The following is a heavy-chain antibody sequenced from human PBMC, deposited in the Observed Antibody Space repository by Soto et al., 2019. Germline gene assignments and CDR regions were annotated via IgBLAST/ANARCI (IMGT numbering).Heavy chain of an antibody. V-gene: IGHV3-23*01. CDR1: GFTFSSYA. CDR2: ISGSGDST. J-gene: IGHJ1*01. CDR3: AKGVPGIAVAGTGYFQH. D-gene: IGHD6-19*01. Sequence: EVQLLESGGGLVQPGGSLRLSCAASGFTFSSYAMSWVRQAPGKGLEWVSGISGSGDSTYYADSVKGRFTIARDNSKKPLYLKMNSLRAEDTAVYYCAKGVPGIAVAGTGYFQHWGQGTLVTVYS.